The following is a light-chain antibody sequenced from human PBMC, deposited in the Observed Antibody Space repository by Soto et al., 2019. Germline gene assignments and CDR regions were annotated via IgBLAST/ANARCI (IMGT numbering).Light chain of an antibody. CDR2: AAS. V-gene: IGKV1-39*01. CDR1: QSISSY. CDR3: KQSHSTVPP. Sequence: DIQMTQSPSSLSASVGDRVTITCRASQSISSYLNWYQQKPGKAPKLLIYAASSLQSGVPSRFSGSGSGTDFTLTISSLQPEDVATYYCKQSHSTVPPFGQGTTV. J-gene: IGKJ1*01.